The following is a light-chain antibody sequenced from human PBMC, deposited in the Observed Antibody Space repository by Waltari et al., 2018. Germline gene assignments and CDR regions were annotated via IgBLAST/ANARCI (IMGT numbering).Light chain of an antibody. Sequence: NFMLTQPHSVSESPGKTVTIPCTRNGGNIASKYVHWYQQRPGSSPTTVIYEDNQSPSGVPDRFSGSIDSSANSASLTISGLKTEDEADYYCQSFDSSNYVFGTGTKVTVL. V-gene: IGLV6-57*01. J-gene: IGLJ1*01. CDR1: GGNIASKY. CDR2: EDN. CDR3: QSFDSSNYV.